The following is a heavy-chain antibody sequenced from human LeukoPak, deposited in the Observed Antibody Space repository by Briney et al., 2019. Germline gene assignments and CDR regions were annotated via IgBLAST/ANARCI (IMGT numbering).Heavy chain of an antibody. Sequence: KPSETLSLTCTVSGGSITSYYWAWIRQPPGKGLEWMGYIYYSGSTDYNPSLKSRVTISVDTSKNQFSLKLNSVTAADTAVYYCARKRRDGYNFDYWGQGTLVTVSS. CDR1: GGSITSYY. D-gene: IGHD5-24*01. CDR2: IYYSGST. CDR3: ARKRRDGYNFDY. J-gene: IGHJ4*02. V-gene: IGHV4-59*01.